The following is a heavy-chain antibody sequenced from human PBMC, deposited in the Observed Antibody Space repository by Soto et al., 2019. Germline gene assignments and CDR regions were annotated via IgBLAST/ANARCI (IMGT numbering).Heavy chain of an antibody. CDR3: TRASSLDFGF. D-gene: IGHD3-16*01. V-gene: IGHV3-49*04. CDR2: IRRNAYGGTT. Sequence: GGSLRLSCTTSGFTFGDYALSWVRQAPGKGLEWVGFIRRNAYGGTTDYAASVKGRFTISRDDSKSIAYLQMNSLRTEDTALYYCTRASSLDFGFWGQGTLVTVSS. J-gene: IGHJ4*02. CDR1: GFTFGDYA.